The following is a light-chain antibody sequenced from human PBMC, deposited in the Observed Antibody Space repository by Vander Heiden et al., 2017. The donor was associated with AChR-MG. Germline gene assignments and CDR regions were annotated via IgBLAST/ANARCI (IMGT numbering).Light chain of an antibody. CDR3: QQSYSIPYT. Sequence: DIQLTQSPSSLSASVGDRVIITCRASQSISDYLNWYQQKPGKGPNLLISAASTLQSGVPSRFSGSGSGTEFTLTISSLQPEDFATYYCQQSYSIPYTFGQGTILEIK. CDR1: QSISDY. CDR2: AAS. V-gene: IGKV1-39*01. J-gene: IGKJ2*01.